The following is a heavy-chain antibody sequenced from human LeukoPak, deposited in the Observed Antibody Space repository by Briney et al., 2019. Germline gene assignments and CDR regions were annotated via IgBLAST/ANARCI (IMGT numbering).Heavy chain of an antibody. J-gene: IGHJ4*02. CDR3: ARLNYYDSSGYRFDY. D-gene: IGHD3-22*01. CDR2: IYHSGST. Sequence: SETLSLTCTVPGYSISSGYYWGWIRQPPGKGLEWIGSIYHSGSTYYNPSLKSRVTISVDTSKNQFSLKLSSVTAADTAVYYCARLNYYDSSGYRFDYWGQGTLVTVSS. CDR1: GYSISSGYY. V-gene: IGHV4-38-2*02.